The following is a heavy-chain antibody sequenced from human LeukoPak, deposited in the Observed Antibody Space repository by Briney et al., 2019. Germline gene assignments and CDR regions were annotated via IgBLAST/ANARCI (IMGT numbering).Heavy chain of an antibody. D-gene: IGHD3-22*01. CDR2: ICSGGSTI. Sequence: GGSLRLSCAASGFTFSDYYMSWIRQAPGKGLEWVSYICSGGSTIYYADSVKGRFTISRDNAKNSLYLQMNSLRAEDTAVYYCARDIYYYDSSGYYFPGGSDCWGQGTLVTVSS. CDR1: GFTFSDYY. V-gene: IGHV3-11*04. J-gene: IGHJ4*02. CDR3: ARDIYYYDSSGYYFPGGSDC.